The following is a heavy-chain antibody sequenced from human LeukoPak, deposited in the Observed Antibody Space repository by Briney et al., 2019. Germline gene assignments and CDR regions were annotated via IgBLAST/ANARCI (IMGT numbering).Heavy chain of an antibody. V-gene: IGHV3-48*01. J-gene: IGHJ4*02. CDR1: GFTFSSYS. D-gene: IGHD4-11*01. Sequence: TGGSLRPSCAASGFTFSSYSMNWVRQAPGKGLEWVSYITSSGSGIYYADSVKGRFTISRDNAKNSLYLQMNSLRAEDTAVYYCARDKDYSFDYWGQGTLVTVSS. CDR3: ARDKDYSFDY. CDR2: ITSSGSGI.